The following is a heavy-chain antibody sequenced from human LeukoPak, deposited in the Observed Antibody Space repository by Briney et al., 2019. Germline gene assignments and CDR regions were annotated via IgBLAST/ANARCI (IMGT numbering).Heavy chain of an antibody. D-gene: IGHD2-21*01. V-gene: IGHV3-23*01. CDR2: IGDSGDNT. J-gene: IGHJ4*02. CDR1: GFTFSTYA. CDR3: ASFGISWRSSY. Sequence: GGSLRLSCAASGFTFSTYAMSWVRQAPGKGLEWVSAIGDSGDNTYYTDSVKGRFTIPRDNVNNMLYLHMNSLRAEDTAVYYCASFGISWRSSYWGQGTLVTVSS.